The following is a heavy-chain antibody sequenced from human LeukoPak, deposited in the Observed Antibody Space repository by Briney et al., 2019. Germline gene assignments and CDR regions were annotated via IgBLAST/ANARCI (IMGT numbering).Heavy chain of an antibody. D-gene: IGHD4-17*01. J-gene: IGHJ4*02. CDR3: ARQRFYGDYAGDY. CDR1: GFTFSSYE. V-gene: IGHV3-48*03. Sequence: GGSLRLSCAASGFTFSSYEMNWVRQAPGKGLEWVSYISSGGSTIYYADSVKGRFTISRDNAKNSLYLQMNSLRAEDTAVYYCARQRFYGDYAGDYRGQGTLVTVSS. CDR2: ISSGGSTI.